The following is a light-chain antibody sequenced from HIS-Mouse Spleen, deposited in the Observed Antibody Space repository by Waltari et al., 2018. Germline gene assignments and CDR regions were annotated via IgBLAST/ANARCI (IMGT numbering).Light chain of an antibody. CDR2: DVS. CDR1: SSDVGGYNY. J-gene: IGLJ2*01. Sequence: QSALTQPASVSGSPGQSITISCTGTSSDVGGYNYVSWYQQPPGKAPKLMIYDVSNRPSGVSNRFSGSKSVNTASLTISGLQAEDEADYYCSSYTSSSTEVFGGGTKLTVL. V-gene: IGLV2-14*03. CDR3: SSYTSSSTEV.